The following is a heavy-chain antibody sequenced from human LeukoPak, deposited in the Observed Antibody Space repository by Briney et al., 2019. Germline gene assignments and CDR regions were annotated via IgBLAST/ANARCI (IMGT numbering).Heavy chain of an antibody. Sequence: SETLSLTCTVSGGSISSYYWSWIRQPPGKGLEWIGYIYYSGSTNYNPSLKSRVTISVDTSKNQFSLKLSSVTAADTAVYYCARGGPGTGYFDYWGQGTLVTVSS. V-gene: IGHV4-59*01. CDR2: IYYSGST. CDR3: ARGGPGTGYFDY. J-gene: IGHJ4*02. CDR1: GGSISSYY.